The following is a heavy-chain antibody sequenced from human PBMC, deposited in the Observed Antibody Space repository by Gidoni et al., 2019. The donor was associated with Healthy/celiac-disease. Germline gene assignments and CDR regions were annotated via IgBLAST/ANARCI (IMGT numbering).Heavy chain of an antibody. J-gene: IGHJ4*02. CDR1: GGSFSGYY. CDR3: ARVGRIAVAGRNFDY. Sequence: QVQLQQWGAGRLKPSETLSLTCAVYGGSFSGYYWSWIRKPPGKGLEWIGEINHSGSTNYNPSLKSRVTISVDTSKNQFSLKLSSVTAADTAVYYCARVGRIAVAGRNFDYWGQGTLVTVSS. D-gene: IGHD6-19*01. CDR2: INHSGST. V-gene: IGHV4-34*01.